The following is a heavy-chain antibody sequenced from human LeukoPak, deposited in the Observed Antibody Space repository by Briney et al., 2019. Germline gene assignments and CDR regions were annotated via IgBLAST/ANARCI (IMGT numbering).Heavy chain of an antibody. D-gene: IGHD6-19*01. CDR2: INPNSGGT. Sequence: ASVKVSCKASGYNLTGYYMHWVRQAPGQGLEWMGWINPNSGGTKYAQKFQGRVTMTRDTSITTAYMELSRLRSDGTAVYYCAREEGSGCYDSWGQGTRLTVSS. CDR3: AREEGSGCYDS. CDR1: GYNLTGYY. V-gene: IGHV1-2*02. J-gene: IGHJ4*02.